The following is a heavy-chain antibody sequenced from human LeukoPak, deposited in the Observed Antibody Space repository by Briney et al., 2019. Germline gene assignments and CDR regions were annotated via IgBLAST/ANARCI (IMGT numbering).Heavy chain of an antibody. D-gene: IGHD3-16*02. CDR1: GFTFSSYW. J-gene: IGHJ4*02. Sequence: GGSLRLSCAASGFTFSSYWMHWVRQAPGKGLGWVSRINSDGSSTSYADSVKGRFTISRDNAKNTLYLQMNSLRAEDTAVYYCARVIGVWGSYRYAFDYWGQGTLVTVSS. V-gene: IGHV3-74*01. CDR2: INSDGSST. CDR3: ARVIGVWGSYRYAFDY.